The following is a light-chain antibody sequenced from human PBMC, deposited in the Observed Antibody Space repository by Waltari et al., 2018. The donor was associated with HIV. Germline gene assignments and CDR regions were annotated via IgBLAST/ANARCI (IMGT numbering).Light chain of an antibody. CDR1: QSFLYNSNSRNY. CDR2: WAS. Sequence: DPVMTQSPESLAVSLGARATINCKSSQSFLYNSNSRNYLAWYQQIPVQPPKLLIYWASTRESGVPDRFSGSGSGTDFTLTISSLQAEDVGVYYCQQYLWIPPTFGPGTKVEIK. V-gene: IGKV4-1*01. J-gene: IGKJ1*01. CDR3: QQYLWIPPT.